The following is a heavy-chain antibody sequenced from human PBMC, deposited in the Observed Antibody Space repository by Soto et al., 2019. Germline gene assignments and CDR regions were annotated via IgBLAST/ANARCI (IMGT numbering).Heavy chain of an antibody. J-gene: IGHJ4*02. CDR2: IYYSGST. CDR1: GGSISSYY. CDR3: ARRYGDCFEY. Sequence: PSETLSLTCTVSGGSISSYYWSWIRQPPGKGLEWIGYIYYSGSTNYNPSLKSRVTISVDTSKNQFSLKLSSVTAADTAVYYCARRYGDCFEYWGQGTLVTLSS. D-gene: IGHD4-17*01. V-gene: IGHV4-59*08.